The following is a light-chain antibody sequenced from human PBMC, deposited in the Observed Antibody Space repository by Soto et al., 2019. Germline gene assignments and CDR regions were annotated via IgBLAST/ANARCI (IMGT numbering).Light chain of an antibody. J-gene: IGLJ2*01. CDR3: QSYDSSNVV. CDR2: EDN. Sequence: NFMLTQPHSVSGSPGKTVTISCTGSSGSIASNYVQWYQQRPGSAPTTVIYEDNQRPSGVPDRFPGSIDSSSNSASLTISGLKTEDEADYYCQSYDSSNVVFGGGTKLTVL. V-gene: IGLV6-57*02. CDR1: SGSIASNY.